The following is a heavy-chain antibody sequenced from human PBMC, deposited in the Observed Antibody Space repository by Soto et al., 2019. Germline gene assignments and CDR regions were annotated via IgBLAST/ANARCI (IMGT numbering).Heavy chain of an antibody. CDR1: GYTFTSYG. J-gene: IGHJ4*02. Sequence: ASVKVACKASGYTFTSYGISWVRQAPGQGLEWMGWISAYNGNTNYAQKLQGRVTMTTDTSTSTAYMELRSLRSDDTAVYYCARXFPNDYYDYVWGSYLYYWAQGTLVTVSS. CDR3: ARXFPNDYYDYVWGSYLYY. CDR2: ISAYNGNT. V-gene: IGHV1-18*04. D-gene: IGHD3-16*02.